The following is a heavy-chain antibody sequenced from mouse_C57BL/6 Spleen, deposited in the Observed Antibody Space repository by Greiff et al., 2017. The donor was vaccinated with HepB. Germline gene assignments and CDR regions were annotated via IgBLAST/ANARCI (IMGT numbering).Heavy chain of an antibody. D-gene: IGHD2-1*01. CDR1: GYTFTSYW. CDR3: ARGRVTVSYCYFDV. J-gene: IGHJ1*03. CDR2: IDPSDSYT. V-gene: IGHV1-69*01. Sequence: VQLQQPGAELVMPGASVKLSCKASGYTFTSYWMHWVKQRPGQGLEWIGEIDPSDSYTNYNQKFKGKSTLTVDKSSSTAYMQLSSLTSEDSAVYYCARGRVTVSYCYFDVWGTGTPVTVSA.